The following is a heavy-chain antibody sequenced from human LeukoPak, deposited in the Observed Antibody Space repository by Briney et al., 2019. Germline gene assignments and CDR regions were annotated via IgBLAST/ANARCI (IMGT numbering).Heavy chain of an antibody. CDR2: ISVYNGNT. Sequence: ASVKVSCKASGYTFTSYGISWVRQAPGQGLEWMGWISVYNGNTNSAQNLQDRVTMTTDTSTNTAYMVLRSLRSDDTAVYYCARDRVPYGSGGYNWFDPWGQGTLVTVSS. CDR3: ARDRVPYGSGGYNWFDP. D-gene: IGHD3-10*01. J-gene: IGHJ5*02. CDR1: GYTFTSYG. V-gene: IGHV1-18*01.